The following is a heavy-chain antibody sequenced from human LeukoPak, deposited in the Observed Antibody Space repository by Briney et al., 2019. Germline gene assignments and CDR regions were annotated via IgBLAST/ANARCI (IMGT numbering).Heavy chain of an antibody. CDR3: ARSCSSTSCYTNFFDY. D-gene: IGHD2-2*02. CDR1: GFTFSDYY. Sequence: GGSLRLSCAASGFTFSDYYMSWIRQAPGKGLEWVSYISSSGNTIYYADSVKGRFTISRDNAKNSLYLQMNSLRAEDTAVYYCARSCSSTSCYTNFFDYWGQGTLVTVSS. CDR2: ISSSGNTI. J-gene: IGHJ4*02. V-gene: IGHV3-11*04.